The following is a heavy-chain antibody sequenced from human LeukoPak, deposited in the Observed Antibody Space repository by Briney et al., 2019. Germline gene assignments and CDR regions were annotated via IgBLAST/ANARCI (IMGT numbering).Heavy chain of an antibody. V-gene: IGHV4-39*01. CDR2: IYYSGST. J-gene: IGHJ4*02. Sequence: SETLSLTCTVSGGSISSSSYYWGWIRQPPGKGLEWIGGIYYSGSTYYNPSLKSRVTISVDTSKNQFSLKLSSVTAADTAVYYCARLSIAVAFDYWGQGTLVTVSS. CDR1: GGSISSSSYY. CDR3: ARLSIAVAFDY. D-gene: IGHD6-19*01.